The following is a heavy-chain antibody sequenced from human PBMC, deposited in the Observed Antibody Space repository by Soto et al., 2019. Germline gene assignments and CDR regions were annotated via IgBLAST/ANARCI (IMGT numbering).Heavy chain of an antibody. CDR3: ARGPYDFWSGYYGPPFDY. CDR1: GFTFSSYW. V-gene: IGHV3-74*01. Sequence: VQLVESGGGLVQPGGSLRLSCAASGFTFSSYWMHWVRQAPGKGLVWVSRINSDGSSTSYADSVKGRFTISRDNAKNTLYLQMNSLRAEDTAVYYCARGPYDFWSGYYGPPFDYWGQGTLVTVSS. D-gene: IGHD3-3*01. CDR2: INSDGSST. J-gene: IGHJ4*02.